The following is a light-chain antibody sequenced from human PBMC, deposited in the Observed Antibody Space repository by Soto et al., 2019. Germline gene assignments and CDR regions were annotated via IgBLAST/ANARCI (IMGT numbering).Light chain of an antibody. J-gene: IGLJ1*01. V-gene: IGLV2-8*01. CDR1: SSDVGGYNY. CDR2: EVS. CDR3: SSYVGTNSYV. Sequence: QSVLTQPPSASGSPGQSVTISCTGTSSDVGGYNYVSWYQQHTGKAPKLMIYEVSKRPSGVPDRFSGSKSGNTASLTVSGLQAEDEADYYCSSYVGTNSYVFGTGTKVTVL.